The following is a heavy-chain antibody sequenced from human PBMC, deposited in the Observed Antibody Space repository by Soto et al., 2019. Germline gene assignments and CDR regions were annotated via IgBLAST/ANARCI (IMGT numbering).Heavy chain of an antibody. CDR2: FFIGGNT. CDR3: MLGSGWKDFDY. Sequence: SETLCLTCTVSGGSISRSTYYWGWMRQPPGKGLEWIASFFIGGNTYYNPSLKSRVTISVDTSKNQFSLKPSSVTAADTAVYYCMLGSGWKDFDYWGQGTLVTVS. CDR1: GGSISRSTYY. D-gene: IGHD3-22*01. J-gene: IGHJ4*02. V-gene: IGHV4-39*01.